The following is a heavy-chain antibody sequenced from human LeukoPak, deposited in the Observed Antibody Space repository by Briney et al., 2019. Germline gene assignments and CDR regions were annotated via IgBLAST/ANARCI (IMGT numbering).Heavy chain of an antibody. Sequence: GGSLRLSCAASGFTFSSYEMNWVRQAPGKGLEWVSYISSGGSTIYYADSVKGRFTISRDNAKNSLYLQMNSLRANDTAVYYCASSYYDTSGYYYPLTDYWGQGTLVTVSS. V-gene: IGHV3-48*03. CDR3: ASSYYDTSGYYYPLTDY. CDR1: GFTFSSYE. D-gene: IGHD3-22*01. CDR2: ISSGGSTI. J-gene: IGHJ4*02.